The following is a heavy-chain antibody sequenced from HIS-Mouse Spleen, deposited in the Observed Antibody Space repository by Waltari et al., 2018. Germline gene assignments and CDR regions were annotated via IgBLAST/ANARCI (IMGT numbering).Heavy chain of an antibody. CDR3: AGDGDGDAFDI. CDR1: GGSISRYY. J-gene: IGHJ3*02. D-gene: IGHD4-17*01. Sequence: QVQLQESGPGLVKPAETLSPTCTVSGGSISRYYWSWIRQPAGKGLGWIGRIYTSGSTNYNPSLKSRVTMSVDTSKNQFSLKLSSVTAADTAVYYCAGDGDGDAFDIWGQGTMVTVSS. V-gene: IGHV4-4*07. CDR2: IYTSGST.